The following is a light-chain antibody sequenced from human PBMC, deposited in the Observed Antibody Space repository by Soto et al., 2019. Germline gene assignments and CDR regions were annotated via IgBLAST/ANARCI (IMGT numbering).Light chain of an antibody. J-gene: IGKJ1*01. CDR3: QQYGSSGT. V-gene: IGKV3-20*01. CDR2: GAS. CDR1: QSVSNNY. Sequence: EILLTQSPGTLSLSPGEGATLSFMASQSVSNNYLAWYQQKPGQAPRLLIYGASNRATGIPDRFSGSGSGTDFTLTISRLEPEDFAVYYCQQYGSSGTFGQGTKVDIK.